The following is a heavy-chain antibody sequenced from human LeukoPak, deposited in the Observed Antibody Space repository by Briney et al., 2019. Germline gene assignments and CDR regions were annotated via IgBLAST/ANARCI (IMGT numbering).Heavy chain of an antibody. V-gene: IGHV1-3*01. D-gene: IGHD3-10*01. J-gene: IGHJ4*02. CDR2: INAGNGHT. CDR1: GFTFTDYA. Sequence: GASVKVSCKASGFTFTDYALQWVRQAPGQRLEWMGWINAGNGHTRYSQNFQGGVTITRDTSASTVYMELNSLRSEDTAVYYCARGLWFATLVGYYFDYWGQGTLVTVSS. CDR3: ARGLWFATLVGYYFDY.